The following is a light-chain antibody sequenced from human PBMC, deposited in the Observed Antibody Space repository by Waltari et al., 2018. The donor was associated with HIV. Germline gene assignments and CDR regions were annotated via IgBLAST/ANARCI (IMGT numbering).Light chain of an antibody. Sequence: QSALTHPASVSGSPGQSITISSTRPSTDVGTSHLAPWSQQHPGKAPQLMIYEVSKRPSGVSKRFSGSKSGNTASLTISGLQAEDEADYYCCSYAGSSTYVFGTGTKVTVL. V-gene: IGLV2-23*02. CDR1: STDVGTSHL. CDR3: CSYAGSSTYV. CDR2: EVS. J-gene: IGLJ1*01.